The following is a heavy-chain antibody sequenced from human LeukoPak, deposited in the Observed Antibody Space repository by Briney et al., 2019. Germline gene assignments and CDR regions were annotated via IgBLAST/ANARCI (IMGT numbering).Heavy chain of an antibody. V-gene: IGHV3-53*01. D-gene: IGHD3-22*01. Sequence: GGSLRLSCAASGFPVSGYYMSWVRHAPRKGLDWVSVTYSGGTTYDADSVKGRFTISRDESKNMLYLQMNSLRAEDTAIYYCARMLISSGYYVDYWGQGTLVTVSS. CDR3: ARMLISSGYYVDY. CDR2: TYSGGTT. J-gene: IGHJ4*02. CDR1: GFPVSGYY.